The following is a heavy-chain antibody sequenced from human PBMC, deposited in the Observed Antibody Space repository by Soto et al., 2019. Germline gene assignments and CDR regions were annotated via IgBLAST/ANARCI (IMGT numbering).Heavy chain of an antibody. CDR2: IYYSGST. CDR1: GGSISSCDYY. D-gene: IGHD3-22*01. J-gene: IGHJ4*02. V-gene: IGHV4-30-4*01. CDR3: ARAFYDSSGYYPWYFDY. Sequence: PSETLSLTCTVSGGSISSCDYYWSWIRQPQGKGREWIGYIYYSGSTYYNPSLKSRVTISVDTSKNQFSMKLSSVTAADTAVYYCARAFYDSSGYYPWYFDYWGQGTLVTVSS.